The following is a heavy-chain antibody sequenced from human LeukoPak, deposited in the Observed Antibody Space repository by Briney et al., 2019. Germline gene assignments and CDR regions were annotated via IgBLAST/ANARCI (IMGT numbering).Heavy chain of an antibody. CDR3: AKVYDYVWGSYPDAFDI. CDR2: ISGSGGST. D-gene: IGHD3-16*02. CDR1: GLTFSSYA. V-gene: IGHV3-23*01. Sequence: GGSLRLSCAVSGLTFSSYALSWVRQAPGKGLEWVSAISGSGGSTYYADSVKGRFTFSRDNSKNTPYLHRTGLRAEAAALYYCAKVYDYVWGSYPDAFDIWGQGTMVTVSS. J-gene: IGHJ3*02.